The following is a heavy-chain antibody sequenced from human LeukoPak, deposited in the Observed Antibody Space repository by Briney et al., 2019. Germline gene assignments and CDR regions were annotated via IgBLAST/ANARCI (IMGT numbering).Heavy chain of an antibody. V-gene: IGHV3-23*01. CDR3: AKEGGGDWDYYHYYYMDV. D-gene: IGHD2-21*01. CDR1: GFTFSSYA. J-gene: IGHJ6*03. Sequence: GGSLRLSCAASGFTFSSYAMNWVRQAPGKGLEWVSGIGGSGGSTYYADSVKGRFNISRDNSKNTVYLQMNSLRAEDTAVYYCAKEGGGDWDYYHYYYMDVWGKGTTVTVSS. CDR2: IGGSGGST.